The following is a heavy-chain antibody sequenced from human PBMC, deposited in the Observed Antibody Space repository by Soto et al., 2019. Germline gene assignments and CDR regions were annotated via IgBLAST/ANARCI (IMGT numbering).Heavy chain of an antibody. CDR3: ARGGFTMLA. CDR2: INHSGST. CDR1: GGSFSCYC. J-gene: IGHJ1*01. Sequence: PSETLSLTCAVYGGSFSCYCWSWIRQPPGKGLEWIGEINHSGSTNYNPSLKSRVTISVDTSRNQFSLKLSSVTAADTAVYYCARGGFTMLAWGQGTLVTVSS. D-gene: IGHD3-10*02. V-gene: IGHV4-34*01.